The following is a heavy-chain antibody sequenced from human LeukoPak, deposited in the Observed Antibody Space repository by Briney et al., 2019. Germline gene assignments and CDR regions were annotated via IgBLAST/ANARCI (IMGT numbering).Heavy chain of an antibody. CDR3: AKKKTYGVGWLQSMGDAFDI. V-gene: IGHV3-23*01. J-gene: IGHJ3*02. CDR1: GFTFSSYA. Sequence: GGSLRLSCAASGFTFSSYAMSWVRQAPGKGLEWVSGITGRGGRTYYADSVKGRFTISRDNSKNTLYLQMNSLRAEDTAVYYCAKKKTYGVGWLQSMGDAFDIWGQGTMVTVSS. D-gene: IGHD5-24*01. CDR2: ITGRGGRT.